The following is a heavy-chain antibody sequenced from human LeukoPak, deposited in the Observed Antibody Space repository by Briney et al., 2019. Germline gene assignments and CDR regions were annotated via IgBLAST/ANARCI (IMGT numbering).Heavy chain of an antibody. CDR2: ISAYNGNT. Sequence: ASVKVSCKASHYTFTSYGINWVRQAPGQGLEWMGWISAYNGNTNYAQKLQDRVTMTTDTSTSTAYMELRSLRSDDTAVYYCARVQNTIFGVANWFDPWGQGTLVTVSS. V-gene: IGHV1-18*01. CDR3: ARVQNTIFGVANWFDP. CDR1: HYTFTSYG. J-gene: IGHJ5*02. D-gene: IGHD3-3*01.